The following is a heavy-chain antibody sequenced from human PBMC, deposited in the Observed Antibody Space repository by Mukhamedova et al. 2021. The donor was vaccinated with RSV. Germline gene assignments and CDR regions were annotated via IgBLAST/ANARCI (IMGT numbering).Heavy chain of an antibody. J-gene: IGHJ4*02. Sequence: QAPGQGLEWMGWISAYNGNTNYAQKPQGRVTMTTDTSTSTAYMELRSLRSDDTAAYYFARKYCSGGSCHSDYWGQGNLVTVSS. V-gene: IGHV1-18*01. D-gene: IGHD2-15*01. CDR3: ARKYCSGGSCHSDY. CDR2: ISAYNGNT.